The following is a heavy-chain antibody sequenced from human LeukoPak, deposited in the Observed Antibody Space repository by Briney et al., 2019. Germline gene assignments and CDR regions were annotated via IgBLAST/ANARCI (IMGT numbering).Heavy chain of an antibody. J-gene: IGHJ4*02. Sequence: GGSLRLSCVVSGFTFSSYWMGWVRQAPGKGLEWVSYISSSGSSIYYADSVKGRFTISRDNAKNSLYLQMNSLRAEDTAVYYCERGVNYYDSSGYYFSYWGQGTLVTVSS. CDR3: ERGVNYYDSSGYYFSY. CDR1: GFTFSSYW. V-gene: IGHV3-48*04. CDR2: ISSSGSSI. D-gene: IGHD3-22*01.